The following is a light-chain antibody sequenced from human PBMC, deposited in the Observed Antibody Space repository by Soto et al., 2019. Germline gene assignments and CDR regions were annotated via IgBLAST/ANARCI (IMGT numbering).Light chain of an antibody. CDR1: SSDVGDYNY. J-gene: IGLJ2*01. V-gene: IGLV2-14*03. CDR3: SSYTSSSTVV. Sequence: QSALTRPASVSGSPGQSITVSCTGTSSDVGDYNYVSWYQHHPGKAPKLIIFDVSDRPSGVSNRFSGSKSGNTASLTISGLQAEDEADYYCSSYTSSSTVVFGGGTKLTVL. CDR2: DVS.